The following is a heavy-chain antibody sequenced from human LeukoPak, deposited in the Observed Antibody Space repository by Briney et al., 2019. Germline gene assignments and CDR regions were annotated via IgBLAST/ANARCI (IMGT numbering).Heavy chain of an antibody. CDR2: IYPGDSET. V-gene: IGHV5-51*01. D-gene: IGHD3-22*01. J-gene: IGHJ3*02. CDR1: GYTFTTYW. CDR3: ARQAYASSFDAFDI. Sequence: GESLKISCKGSGYTFTTYWIGWVRQMPGKGLEWMGIIYPGDSETNYSPSFKGQVTLSVDKSITTAYLQWSSLKASDTAMYYCARQAYASSFDAFDIWGQGTMVTVSS.